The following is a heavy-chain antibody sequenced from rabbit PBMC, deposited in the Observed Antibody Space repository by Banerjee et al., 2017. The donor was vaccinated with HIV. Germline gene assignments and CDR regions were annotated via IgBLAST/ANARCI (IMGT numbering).Heavy chain of an antibody. CDR3: ARSAGGADVGYVPYLKL. CDR1: GFSFSSGYY. Sequence: QSLEESGGDLVKPGASLTLTCTASGFSFSSGYYMCWVRQAPGKGLEWIACIGDSSGTTYYASWAKGRFTISKTSSTTVTLQMTSLTAADTATYFCARSAGGADVGYVPYLKLWGPGTLVTVS. CDR2: IGDSSGTT. J-gene: IGHJ4*01. D-gene: IGHD6-1*01. V-gene: IGHV1S40*01.